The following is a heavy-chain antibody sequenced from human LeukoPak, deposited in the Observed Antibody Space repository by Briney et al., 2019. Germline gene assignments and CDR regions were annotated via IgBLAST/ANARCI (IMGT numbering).Heavy chain of an antibody. V-gene: IGHV3-30*18. CDR1: GFTFSSYG. J-gene: IGHJ3*02. CDR2: ISYDGSNK. Sequence: QPGGSLRLSCAASGFTFSSYGMHWVRQAPGKGLKWVAVISYDGSNKYYADSVKGRFTISRDNSKNTLYLQMNSLRAEDTAVYYCAKQGDSSGNDAFDIWGQGTMVTVSS. CDR3: AKQGDSSGNDAFDI. D-gene: IGHD3-22*01.